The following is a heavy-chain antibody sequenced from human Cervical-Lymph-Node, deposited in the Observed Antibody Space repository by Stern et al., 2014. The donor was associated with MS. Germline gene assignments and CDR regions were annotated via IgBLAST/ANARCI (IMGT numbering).Heavy chain of an antibody. CDR2: IIPIFATA. V-gene: IGHV1-69*06. J-gene: IGHJ6*02. Sequence: VQLVESGAEVKKPGSSVKVSCKASGDTFSNHPISWLRQAPGQGLEWMGGIIPIFATATYAQKFQGRVTITADKSTSTAYMDLNDLRSADTAVYYCARHLVVVSGAIGSYNYGFDVWGQGTTVTVPS. CDR1: GDTFSNHP. D-gene: IGHD2-2*01. CDR3: ARHLVVVSGAIGSYNYGFDV.